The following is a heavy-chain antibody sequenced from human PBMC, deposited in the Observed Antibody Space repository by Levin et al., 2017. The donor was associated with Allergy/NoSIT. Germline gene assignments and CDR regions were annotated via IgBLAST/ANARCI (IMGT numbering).Heavy chain of an antibody. V-gene: IGHV3-30*18. CDR3: AKGSRGWGSGSYYSDY. CDR1: GFTFSSYG. D-gene: IGHD3-10*01. Sequence: GGSLRLSCAASGFTFSSYGMHWVRQAPGKGLEWVAVISYDGSNKYYADSVKGRFTISRDNSKNTLYLQMNSLRAEDTAVYYCAKGSRGWGSGSYYSDYWGQGTLVTVSS. CDR2: ISYDGSNK. J-gene: IGHJ4*02.